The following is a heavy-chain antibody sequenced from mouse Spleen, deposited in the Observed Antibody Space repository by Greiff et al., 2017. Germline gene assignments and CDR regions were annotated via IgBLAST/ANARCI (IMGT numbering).Heavy chain of an antibody. CDR3: ARNFERYGSSYTDAMDY. J-gene: IGHJ4*01. CDR1: GFSLTSYG. D-gene: IGHD1-1*01. V-gene: IGHV2-2*02. Sequence: QVQLQQSGPGLVQPSQSLSITCTVSGFSLTSYGVHWVRQSPGKGLEWLGVIWSGGSTDYNAAFISRLSISKDNSKSQVFFKMNSLQANDTAIYYCARNFERYGSSYTDAMDYWGQGTSVTVSS. CDR2: IWSGGST.